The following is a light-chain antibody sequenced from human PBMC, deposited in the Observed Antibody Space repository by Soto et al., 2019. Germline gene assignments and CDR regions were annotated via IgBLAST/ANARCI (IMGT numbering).Light chain of an antibody. CDR2: EVS. J-gene: IGLJ1*01. V-gene: IGLV2-8*01. CDR3: SSYVGTNTYV. CDR1: SSVVGGYNY. Sequence: LAQPPSASGSPGQSVTISCTGTSSVVGGYNYVSWYQQHPGKAPKLLIYEVSRRPSGVPDRFSGSKSGNAASLTVSGLQAEDEADYYCSSYVGTNTYVFGTGTKVTVL.